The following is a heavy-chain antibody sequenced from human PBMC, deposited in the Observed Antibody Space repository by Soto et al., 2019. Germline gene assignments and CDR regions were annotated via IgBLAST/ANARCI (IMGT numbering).Heavy chain of an antibody. D-gene: IGHD1-1*01. CDR3: ARGRYGDY. CDR2: ISAHNGNT. Sequence: QVHLVQSGAEVKKPGASVKVSCKASGYTFTSYGITWVRQAHGQGLEWMGWISAHNGNTDYAQKLQGRVIVTRDTSTGTADMKLRSLISDDTAVYYCARGRYGDYWGQGALVTVSS. J-gene: IGHJ4*02. V-gene: IGHV1-18*01. CDR1: GYTFTSYG.